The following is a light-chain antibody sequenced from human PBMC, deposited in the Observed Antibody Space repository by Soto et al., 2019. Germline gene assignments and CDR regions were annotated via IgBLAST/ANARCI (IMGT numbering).Light chain of an antibody. CDR2: GSS. Sequence: IVMTQSPATLPVSPGERATLSCRATQRVSTNLAWYQQKPGQAPRLLIYGSSSRATGIPDRFSGSVSGTDFTLAISRLEPEDFAVYFCQQYVISPCLFTFGPGAKVDFK. CDR3: QQYVISPCLFT. CDR1: QRVSTN. V-gene: IGKV3-20*01. J-gene: IGKJ3*01.